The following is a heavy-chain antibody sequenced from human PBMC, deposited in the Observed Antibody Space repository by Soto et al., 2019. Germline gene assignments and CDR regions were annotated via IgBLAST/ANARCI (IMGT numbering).Heavy chain of an antibody. CDR3: VRDSYYDSSAHYDFDY. Sequence: GGSLRLSCAASGFTFSSYSMNWVRQAPGKGLEWVSYISSSSSSTIYYADSVKGRFTISRDNAKNSLYLQMNSLRAEDTAVYYCVRDSYYDSSAHYDFDYWGQGTLVTVSS. CDR2: ISSSSSSTI. D-gene: IGHD3-22*01. V-gene: IGHV3-48*01. CDR1: GFTFSSYS. J-gene: IGHJ4*02.